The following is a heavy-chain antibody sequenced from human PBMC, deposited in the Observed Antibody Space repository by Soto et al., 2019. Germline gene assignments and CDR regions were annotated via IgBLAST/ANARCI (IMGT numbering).Heavy chain of an antibody. D-gene: IGHD3-16*01. V-gene: IGHV4-59*01. J-gene: IGHJ4*02. CDR1: GGSISSYY. CDR3: ARDRDYIWGSYPDY. CDR2: IYYSGST. Sequence: PSETLSLTCTVSGGSISSYYWSWIRQPPGKGLEWIGYIYYSGSTNYNPSLKSRVTISVDTSKNQFSLKLSSVTAADTAVYYCARDRDYIWGSYPDYRGQGTLVTVSS.